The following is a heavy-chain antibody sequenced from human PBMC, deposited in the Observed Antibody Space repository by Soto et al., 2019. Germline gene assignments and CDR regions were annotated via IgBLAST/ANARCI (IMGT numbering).Heavy chain of an antibody. CDR1: GFTFDDYA. CDR3: AKDGRVVVPAAHFYYYYGMDV. J-gene: IGHJ6*02. D-gene: IGHD2-2*01. CDR2: ISWNSGSI. Sequence: GGSLRLSCAASGFTFDDYAMHWVRQAPGKGLEWVSGISWNSGSIGYADSVEGRFTISRDNAKNSLYLQMNSLRAEDTALYYCAKDGRVVVPAAHFYYYYGMDVWGQGTTVTVSS. V-gene: IGHV3-9*01.